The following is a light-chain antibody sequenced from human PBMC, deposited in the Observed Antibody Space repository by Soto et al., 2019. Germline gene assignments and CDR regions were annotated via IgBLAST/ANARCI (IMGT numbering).Light chain of an antibody. CDR3: ISYASINTYV. Sequence: QSVLTQPASVSGSPGQSITISCTGTSSDVGGYDYVSWYQQHPGKAPKLMIYDVTNRPSGVSNRFSGSKSGNTASLTISGLQAEDEAESACISYASINTYVFGTGTKVTVL. V-gene: IGLV2-14*01. CDR2: DVT. J-gene: IGLJ1*01. CDR1: SSDVGGYDY.